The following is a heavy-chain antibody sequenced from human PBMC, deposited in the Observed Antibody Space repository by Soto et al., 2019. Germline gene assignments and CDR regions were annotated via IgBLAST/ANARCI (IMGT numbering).Heavy chain of an antibody. D-gene: IGHD6-13*01. V-gene: IGHV3-74*01. J-gene: IGHJ4*02. CDR2: INSDGSST. CDR3: ARGSAGTVFRPFDY. CDR1: GFTFSSYW. Sequence: PGGSLRLSXTASGFTFSSYWMHWVRQAPGKGLVWVSRINSDGSSTSYAGSVRGRFTISRDNAKNTLYLQMNSLRAEDTAVYYCARGSAGTVFRPFDYWGQGTLVTVSS.